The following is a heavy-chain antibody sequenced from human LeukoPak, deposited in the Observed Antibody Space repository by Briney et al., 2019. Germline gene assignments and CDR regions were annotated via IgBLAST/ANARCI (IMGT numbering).Heavy chain of an antibody. CDR1: GFTFSSYG. D-gene: IGHD3-3*01. CDR2: ISYYGSNK. V-gene: IGHV3-30*18. Sequence: WGSLRLSCAASGFTFSSYGMHWVRQAPGKGQEWVAVISYYGSNKYYADSVKGRFTISRDNSKNTLYLQMNSLRAEDTAVYYCAKGSRGFLEWLSWYYYYGMDVWGQGTTVTVSS. CDR3: AKGSRGFLEWLSWYYYYGMDV. J-gene: IGHJ6*02.